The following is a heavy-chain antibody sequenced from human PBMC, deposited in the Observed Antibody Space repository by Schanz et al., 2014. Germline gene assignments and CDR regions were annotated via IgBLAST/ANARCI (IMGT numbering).Heavy chain of an antibody. D-gene: IGHD3-10*01. V-gene: IGHV1-18*01. CDR2: ISVYHGHT. J-gene: IGHJ6*02. Sequence: QVQLVQSGGEVKKPGASATVSCKASGYTFNNYGISWVRQAPGQGLEWMGWISVYHGHTNYAEKVHGRVTMTTDTATSTACKELRSLISDDTAVYYCGRDAGWAFGDYHDMDVWGQGTSVTVSS. CDR3: GRDAGWAFGDYHDMDV. CDR1: GYTFNNYG.